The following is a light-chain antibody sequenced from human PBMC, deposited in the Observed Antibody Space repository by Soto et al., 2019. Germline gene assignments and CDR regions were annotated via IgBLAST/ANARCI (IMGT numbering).Light chain of an antibody. Sequence: QSVLTQPASVSGSPGQSITISCTGTNSDVGGYNYVSWYQQHPGKAPKFMIYDVSSRPSGVSDRFSGSKSGNTVSLTISGLQAEDEADYYCSSYTTSNTRQIVFGTGTKLTVL. J-gene: IGLJ1*01. CDR2: DVS. CDR1: NSDVGGYNY. V-gene: IGLV2-14*01. CDR3: SSYTTSNTRQIV.